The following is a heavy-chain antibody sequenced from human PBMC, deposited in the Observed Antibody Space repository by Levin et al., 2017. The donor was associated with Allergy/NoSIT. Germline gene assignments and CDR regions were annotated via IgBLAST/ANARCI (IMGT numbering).Heavy chain of an antibody. V-gene: IGHV3-21*01. Sequence: PGGSLRLSCAAYGFTFSPYTMNWVRQAPGKGLEWVSSISTTSTYTYYADSVRGRFTISRDNAKNSLYLQMNGLTAEDTAVYYCARFAPFGESPFDYWGQGTLVTVSS. D-gene: IGHD3-10*01. CDR2: ISTTSTYT. J-gene: IGHJ4*02. CDR3: ARFAPFGESPFDY. CDR1: GFTFSPYT.